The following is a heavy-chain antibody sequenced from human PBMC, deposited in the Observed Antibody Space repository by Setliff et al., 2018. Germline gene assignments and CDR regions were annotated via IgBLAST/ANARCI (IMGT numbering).Heavy chain of an antibody. Sequence: SCPTLVNPTQTLTLTCTFSGFSLNTTGEGVGWIRQPPGKALEWLALVYWVGDQRYSPSLNSRLSITKDSSKSQVFLTMTNMDPVDTATYYCALRRGNEWHLVRWFDPWGPGIQVTVSS. V-gene: IGHV2-5*02. CDR2: VYWVGDQ. D-gene: IGHD6-6*01. CDR1: GFSLNTTGEG. J-gene: IGHJ5*02. CDR3: ALRRGNEWHLVRWFDP.